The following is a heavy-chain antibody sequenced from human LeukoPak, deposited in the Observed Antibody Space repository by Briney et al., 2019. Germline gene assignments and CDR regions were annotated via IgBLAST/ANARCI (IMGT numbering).Heavy chain of an antibody. J-gene: IGHJ5*02. CDR1: GGSISSYY. CDR3: VTYYYDSSGYSPPTA. CDR2: IYYSGST. Sequence: PAETPSLTCTVSGGSISSYYWSWIRQPPGKGLEWIGYIYYSGSTNYNPSLKSRVTISVDTSKNQFSLKLSSVTAADTAVYYCVTYYYDSSGYSPPTAWGQGTLVTVSS. D-gene: IGHD3-22*01. V-gene: IGHV4-59*01.